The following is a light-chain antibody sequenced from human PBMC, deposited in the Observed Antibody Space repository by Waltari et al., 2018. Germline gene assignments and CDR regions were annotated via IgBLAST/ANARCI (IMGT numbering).Light chain of an antibody. CDR3: QNHERLPAT. CDR1: QSISKY. CDR2: AAS. Sequence: VLTQSPGTLSLSPGERATLPCRASQSISKYLVWYQQRPGHAPRLLIYAASTRATGIPDSFSGSGFGTDFTLTISRLEPEDFAMYYCQNHERLPATFGQGTKVEIK. J-gene: IGKJ1*01. V-gene: IGKV3-20*01.